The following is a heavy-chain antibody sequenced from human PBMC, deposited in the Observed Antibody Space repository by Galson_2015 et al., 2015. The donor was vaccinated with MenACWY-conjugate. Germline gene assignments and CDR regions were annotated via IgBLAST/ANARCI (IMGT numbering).Heavy chain of an antibody. D-gene: IGHD6-19*01. CDR2: INVDGSSE. CDR1: EFTFTSDE. J-gene: IGHJ4*02. CDR3: ARGTLAVPGTDY. Sequence: SLRLSCAASEFTFTSDEMHWFRQAPGKGLEWVANINVDGSSENYMDSVRGRFTISRDNAKNSLFLQVNTLRAEDTAVYYCARGTLAVPGTDYSGQATLVTASS. V-gene: IGHV3-7*01.